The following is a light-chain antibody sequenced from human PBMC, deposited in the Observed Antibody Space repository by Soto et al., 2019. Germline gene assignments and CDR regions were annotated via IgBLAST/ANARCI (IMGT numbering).Light chain of an antibody. CDR2: RNN. V-gene: IGLV1-47*01. J-gene: IGLJ1*01. CDR1: SSNIGSNY. CDR3: AAWDDSLSALYV. Sequence: QSVLTQPPSASGTPGQRVTISCSGSSSNIGSNYVYWYQQLPGTAPKLLIYRNNQRPSGVPDRFSGSKSGTSDSLAISGLRSEDEADYYCAAWDDSLSALYVFGTGTKLTVL.